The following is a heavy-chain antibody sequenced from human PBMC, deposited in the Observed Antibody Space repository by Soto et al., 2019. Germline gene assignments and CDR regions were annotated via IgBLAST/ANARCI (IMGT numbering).Heavy chain of an antibody. V-gene: IGHV3-21*01. J-gene: IGHJ3*02. CDR2: ISRSSSYI. CDR3: ARGVIRSPLSASYFDKRDNDGFDI. D-gene: IGHD3-10*01. CDR1: GFTLSSYN. Sequence: GGSLRLSCTASGFTLSSYNMNWVRQAPGKGLEWVPSISRSSSYIYYADSVRGRFTISRDNAKNSLFLQMNSLRAGDTAVYYCARGVIRSPLSASYFDKRDNDGFDIWGQGTMVTVSS.